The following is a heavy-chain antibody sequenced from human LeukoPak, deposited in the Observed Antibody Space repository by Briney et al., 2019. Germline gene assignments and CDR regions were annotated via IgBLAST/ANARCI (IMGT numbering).Heavy chain of an antibody. CDR3: ARSVQWLPY. CDR2: ISGSGTTM. Sequence: GGSLRLSCVAYGFTFSSYEMNWLRQSPGKGLEWVSYISGSGTTMYYADSVKGRFTISRDNAKNSLYLQMNSLRAEVTAIYYCARSVQWLPYWGQGTLVTVSS. J-gene: IGHJ4*02. V-gene: IGHV3-48*03. CDR1: GFTFSSYE. D-gene: IGHD6-19*01.